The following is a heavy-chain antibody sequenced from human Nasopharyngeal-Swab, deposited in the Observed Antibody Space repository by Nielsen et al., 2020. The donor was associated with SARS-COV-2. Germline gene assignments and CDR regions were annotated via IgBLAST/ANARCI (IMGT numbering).Heavy chain of an antibody. D-gene: IGHD5-18*01. CDR2: ISSSSSYI. J-gene: IGHJ3*02. Sequence: GGSLRLSCAASGFTFSSYSMNWVRQAPGKGLEWVSSISSSSSYIYYADSVKGRFTISRDKAQNSLYLQMNGLRAEDTAVYYCARDRGYSYGPDAFDIWGQGTMVTVSS. CDR3: ARDRGYSYGPDAFDI. CDR1: GFTFSSYS. V-gene: IGHV3-21*01.